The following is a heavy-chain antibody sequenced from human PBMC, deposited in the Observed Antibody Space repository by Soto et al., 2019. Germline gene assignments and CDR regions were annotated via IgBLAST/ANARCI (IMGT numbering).Heavy chain of an antibody. J-gene: IGHJ4*02. D-gene: IGHD6-13*01. CDR1: GFTFSSYG. Sequence: GGSLRLSCAASGFTFSSYGMHWVRQAPGKGLEWVAVISYDGSNKYYADSVKGRFTISRDNSKNTLYLQMNSLRAEDTAVYYCAKDGSLYSSSWYGVYWGQGTLVTVSS. V-gene: IGHV3-30*18. CDR2: ISYDGSNK. CDR3: AKDGSLYSSSWYGVY.